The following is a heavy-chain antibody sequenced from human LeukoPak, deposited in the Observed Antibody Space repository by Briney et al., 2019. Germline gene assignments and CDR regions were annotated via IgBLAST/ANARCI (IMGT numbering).Heavy chain of an antibody. Sequence: SETLSLTCTVSGGSISSGGYYWSWIRQPPGKGLEWIGYIYHSGSTYYNPSLKSRVTISVDRSKNQFSLKLSSVTAADTAVYYCARGGSLNYYDSSGYDPWGQGTLVTVSS. V-gene: IGHV4-30-2*01. J-gene: IGHJ5*02. CDR1: GGSISSGGYY. D-gene: IGHD3-22*01. CDR3: ARGGSLNYYDSSGYDP. CDR2: IYHSGST.